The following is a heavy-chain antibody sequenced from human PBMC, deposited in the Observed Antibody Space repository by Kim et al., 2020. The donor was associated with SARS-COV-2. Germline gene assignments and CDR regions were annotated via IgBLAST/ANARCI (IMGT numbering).Heavy chain of an antibody. V-gene: IGHV5-51*01. D-gene: IGHD3-10*01. CDR3: ARQTAMVRGVYYYYGMDV. CDR1: GYSFTSYW. J-gene: IGHJ6*02. Sequence: GESLKISCKGSGYSFTSYWIGWVRQMPGKGLEWMGIIYPGDSDTRYSPSFQGQVTISADKSISTAYLQWSSLKASDTAMYYCARQTAMVRGVYYYYGMDVWGQGPTVTVSS. CDR2: IYPGDSDT.